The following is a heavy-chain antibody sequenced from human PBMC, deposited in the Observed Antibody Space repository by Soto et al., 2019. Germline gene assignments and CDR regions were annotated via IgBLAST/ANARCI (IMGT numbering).Heavy chain of an antibody. CDR1: GFTFSSYA. CDR2: ISYDGSNK. Sequence: GGSLRLSCAASGFTFSSYAMHWVRQAPGKGLEWVAVISYDGSNKYYADSVKGRFTISRDNSKNTLYLQMNSLRAEDTAVYYCASAVAVKRPDAFDIWGQGTMVTVSS. V-gene: IGHV3-30-3*01. J-gene: IGHJ3*02. D-gene: IGHD6-19*01. CDR3: ASAVAVKRPDAFDI.